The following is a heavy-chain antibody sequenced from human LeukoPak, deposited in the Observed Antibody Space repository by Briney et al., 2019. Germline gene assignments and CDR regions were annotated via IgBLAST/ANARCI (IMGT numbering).Heavy chain of an antibody. CDR3: AKDHPPAVAGHRDIDY. J-gene: IGHJ4*02. CDR1: GFTFSSYA. D-gene: IGHD6-19*01. V-gene: IGHV3-23*01. CDR2: ISGRGGST. Sequence: GGSLRLSCAASGFTFSSYAVSWVRQAPGKGLEWVSAISGRGGSTYYADSVKGRFTISGDNSKNTLYLQMNSLRAEDTAVYYCAKDHPPAVAGHRDIDYWGQGTLVTVSS.